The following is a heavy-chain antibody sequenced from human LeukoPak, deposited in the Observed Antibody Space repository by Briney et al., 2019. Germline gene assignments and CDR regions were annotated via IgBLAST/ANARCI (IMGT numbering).Heavy chain of an antibody. CDR2: IYSGGSA. CDR1: GFTVSSNY. V-gene: IGHV3-66*02. J-gene: IGHJ4*02. Sequence: GGSLRLSCAASGFTVSSNYMGWVRQAPGKGLDWVSVIYSGGSAYYADSVKGRFTISRDSSKNILHLQMSSLTAEDTAVYYCARGSSLAAVARGFDYWGQGTLVTVSS. D-gene: IGHD6-19*01. CDR3: ARGSSLAAVARGFDY.